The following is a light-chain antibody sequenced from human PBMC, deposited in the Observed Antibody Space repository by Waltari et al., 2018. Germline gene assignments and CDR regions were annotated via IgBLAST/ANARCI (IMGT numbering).Light chain of an antibody. J-gene: IGKJ2*01. V-gene: IGKV1-NL1*01. CDR2: GAS. CDR3: QQYYSTPRYT. CDR1: QGIATF. Sequence: DIQMTQSPSSLSASVGDRVTITCRASQGIATFLAWYQHKPGKAPKLLLYGASRLESGVPSRFSGSGSGTDYTLTISSLQPEDFATYYCQQYYSTPRYTFGQGPSWRS.